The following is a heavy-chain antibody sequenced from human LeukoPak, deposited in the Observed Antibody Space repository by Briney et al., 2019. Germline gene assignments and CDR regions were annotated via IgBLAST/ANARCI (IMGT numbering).Heavy chain of an antibody. CDR3: ASYYGGPFDY. D-gene: IGHD4-23*01. CDR1: GGSISSYY. J-gene: IGHJ4*02. V-gene: IGHV4-59*08. Sequence: NTSETLSLTCTVSGGSISSYYWSWIRQPPGKGLEWIGYIYYSGSTNYNPSLKGRVTISVDTSKNQFSLKLSSVTAADTAVYYCASYYGGPFDYWGQGTLVTVSS. CDR2: IYYSGST.